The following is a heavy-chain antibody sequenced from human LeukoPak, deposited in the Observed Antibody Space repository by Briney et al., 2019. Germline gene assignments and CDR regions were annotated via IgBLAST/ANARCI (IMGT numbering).Heavy chain of an antibody. Sequence: PSETLSLTCTVSGGSISSYYWSWIRQPAGKGLEWIGRIYTSGSTNYNPSLKSRVTMLVDTSKNQFSLKLSSVTAADTAVYYCARDINPYYYDSSGYYSGRWFDPWGQGTLVTVSS. J-gene: IGHJ5*02. CDR3: ARDINPYYYDSSGYYSGRWFDP. D-gene: IGHD3-22*01. V-gene: IGHV4-4*07. CDR2: IYTSGST. CDR1: GGSISSYY.